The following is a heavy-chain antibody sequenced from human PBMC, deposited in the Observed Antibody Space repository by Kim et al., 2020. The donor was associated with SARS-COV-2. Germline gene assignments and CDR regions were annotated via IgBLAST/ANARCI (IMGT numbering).Heavy chain of an antibody. CDR2: ISSSSSYT. CDR3: AREGWDIVVASTYYYGMDV. CDR1: GFTFSDYY. J-gene: IGHJ6*02. Sequence: GGSLRLSCAASGFTFSDYYMSWIRQAPGKGLEWVSYISSSSSYTNYADSVKGRFTISRDNAKNSLYLQMNSLRAEDTAVYYCAREGWDIVVASTYYYGMDVWGQGTTVTVSS. V-gene: IGHV3-11*05. D-gene: IGHD2-2*01.